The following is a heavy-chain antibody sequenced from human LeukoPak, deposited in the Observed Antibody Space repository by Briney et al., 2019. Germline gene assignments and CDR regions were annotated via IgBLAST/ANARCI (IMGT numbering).Heavy chain of an antibody. CDR1: GGSISRHY. J-gene: IGHJ4*02. D-gene: IGHD3-10*01. CDR2: IHYSGST. V-gene: IGHV4-59*11. Sequence: PSETLSLTCTVSGGSISRHYWSWIRQSPGKGLEWIGHIHYSGSTDYNPSLKSRVTLSLGTSKNQFSLKLSSVTAADTAVYYCARLAYYYGSGSYYKGSFDYWGQGTLVTVSS. CDR3: ARLAYYYGSGSYYKGSFDY.